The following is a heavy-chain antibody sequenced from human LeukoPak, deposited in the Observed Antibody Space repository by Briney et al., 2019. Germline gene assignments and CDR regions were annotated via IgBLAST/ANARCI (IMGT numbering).Heavy chain of an antibody. J-gene: IGHJ4*02. CDR1: GFSFSGYW. V-gene: IGHV3-64*01. CDR2: INGNGDYT. D-gene: IGHD5-24*01. CDR3: ARDLFSGAEMATLDY. Sequence: GGSLRLSCGASGFSFSGYWMTWVRHVPGKGLEYVSGINGNGDYTDYANSVKGRFTISRDNFKNTVYLQMGSLRAEDMAVYYCARDLFSGAEMATLDYWGQGTLVTVSS.